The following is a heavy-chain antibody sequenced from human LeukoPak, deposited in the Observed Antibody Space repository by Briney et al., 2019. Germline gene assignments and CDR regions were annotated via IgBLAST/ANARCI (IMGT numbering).Heavy chain of an antibody. CDR1: GFTFDDYA. CDR2: ISWNSGSI. J-gene: IGHJ4*02. CDR3: AKGQMLRLRYFDWLLDY. Sequence: TGGSLRLSCAASGFTFDDYAMHWVRQAPGKGLEWVSGISWNSGSIGYADSVKSRFTISRDNAKNSLYLQMNSLRAEDTALYYCAKGQMLRLRYFDWLLDYWGQGTLVTVSS. V-gene: IGHV3-9*01. D-gene: IGHD3-9*01.